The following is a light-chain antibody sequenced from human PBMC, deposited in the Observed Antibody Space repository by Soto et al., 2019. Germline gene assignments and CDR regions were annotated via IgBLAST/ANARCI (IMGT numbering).Light chain of an antibody. Sequence: ELIFTQSPVSLSLSPCESATISCRASQTVGISLAWYQHTPGQPPRLLIYDASKRATGIPARFSGSGSGTDFTLTISSLEPEDFAVYYCQQRTNWLFTFGPGTKVDIK. CDR2: DAS. CDR3: QQRTNWLFT. V-gene: IGKV3-11*01. J-gene: IGKJ3*01. CDR1: QTVGIS.